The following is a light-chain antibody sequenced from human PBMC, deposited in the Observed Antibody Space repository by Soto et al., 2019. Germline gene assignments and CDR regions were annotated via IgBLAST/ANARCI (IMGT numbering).Light chain of an antibody. CDR2: EVN. CDR3: SSFAGSNNVL. Sequence: QSALTHPPSASGSPGQSVTTSCTGTNSDVGGYDFVSWYQQHPGKAPKLMIYEVNKRPSGVPDRFSGSKSGNTASLTVSGLQAEDEASYYCSSFAGSNNVLFGGGTKLTVL. J-gene: IGLJ3*02. CDR1: NSDVGGYDF. V-gene: IGLV2-8*01.